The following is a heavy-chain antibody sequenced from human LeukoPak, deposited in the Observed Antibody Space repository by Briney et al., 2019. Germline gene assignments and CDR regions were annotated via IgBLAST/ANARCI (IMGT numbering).Heavy chain of an antibody. CDR2: IYYSGST. D-gene: IGHD3-22*01. CDR1: GGSISSYY. Sequence: KPSETLSLTCTVSGGSISSYYWSWIRQPPGKGLEWIGYIYYSGSTNYNPSLKSRVTISVDTSKNQFSLKLSSVTAADTAVYYCARDRLYYDSSGSNWFDPWGQGTLVTVSS. V-gene: IGHV4-59*01. J-gene: IGHJ5*02. CDR3: ARDRLYYDSSGSNWFDP.